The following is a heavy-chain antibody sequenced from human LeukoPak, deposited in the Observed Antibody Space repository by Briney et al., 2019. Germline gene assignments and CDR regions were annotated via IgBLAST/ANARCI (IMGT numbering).Heavy chain of an antibody. CDR1: GYTFTSYY. CDR2: INPSGGST. Sequence: ASVKVSCKASGYTFTSYYIHWVRQAPGQGLEWMGIINPSGGSTSYAQKFQGRVTMTRDTSTSTVYMELSSLRSEDTAVYYCASIDGYNYGGDLSYYFDYWGQGTLVTVSS. CDR3: ASIDGYNYGGDLSYYFDY. D-gene: IGHD5-24*01. J-gene: IGHJ4*02. V-gene: IGHV1-46*01.